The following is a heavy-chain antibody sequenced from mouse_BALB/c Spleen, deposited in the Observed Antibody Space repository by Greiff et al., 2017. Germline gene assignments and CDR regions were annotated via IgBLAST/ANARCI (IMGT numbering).Heavy chain of an antibody. D-gene: IGHD4-1*01. V-gene: IGHV2-9*02. Sequence: VQRVESGPGLVAPSQSLSITCTVSGFSLTSYGVHWVRQPPGKGLEWLGVIWAGGSTNYNSALMSRLSISKDNSKSQVFLKMNSLQTDDTAMYYCARDQRNWDGYFDVWGAGTTVTVSS. CDR1: GFSLTSYG. CDR3: ARDQRNWDGYFDV. CDR2: IWAGGST. J-gene: IGHJ1*01.